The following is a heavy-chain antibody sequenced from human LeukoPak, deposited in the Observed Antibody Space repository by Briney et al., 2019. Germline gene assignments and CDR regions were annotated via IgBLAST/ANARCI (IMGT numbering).Heavy chain of an antibody. Sequence: PGGSLRLSCAASGFTFSSYAMNWVRQAPGKGLEWVSSISSSTYIYYADSVKGRFSISRDNAKNSLDLQMNSLRAEDTAVYYCAADDILTGYPNFDYWGQGTLVTVSS. CDR2: ISSSTYI. J-gene: IGHJ4*02. V-gene: IGHV3-21*01. D-gene: IGHD3-9*01. CDR1: GFTFSSYA. CDR3: AADDILTGYPNFDY.